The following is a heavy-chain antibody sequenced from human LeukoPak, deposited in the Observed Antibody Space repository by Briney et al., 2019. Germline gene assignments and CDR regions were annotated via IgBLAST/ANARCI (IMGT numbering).Heavy chain of an antibody. D-gene: IGHD2-2*01. CDR3: AKDRHPIIVVVPAATYLDY. J-gene: IGHJ4*02. Sequence: GGSLRLSCAASGFTFSSYGMHWVRQAPGKGLAWVAFIRYDGSNKYYADSVKGRFTISRDNSKNTLYLQMNSLKAEDTAVYYCAKDRHPIIVVVPAATYLDYWGQGTLVTVSS. V-gene: IGHV3-30*02. CDR1: GFTFSSYG. CDR2: IRYDGSNK.